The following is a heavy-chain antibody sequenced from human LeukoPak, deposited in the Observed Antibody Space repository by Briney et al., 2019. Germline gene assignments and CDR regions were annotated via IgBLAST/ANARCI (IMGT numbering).Heavy chain of an antibody. Sequence: SETLSLTCTVSGGSIRSFYWSWIRQSAGKGLEWVGRIYSHGNANYNPSLNSRVTMSLDTSKNQFSLKVSSVTAADTAVHYCARVTQQWPHYYFDYWGQGPLVTVSS. D-gene: IGHD6-19*01. CDR3: ARVTQQWPHYYFDY. CDR2: IYSHGNA. J-gene: IGHJ4*02. V-gene: IGHV4-4*07. CDR1: GGSIRSFY.